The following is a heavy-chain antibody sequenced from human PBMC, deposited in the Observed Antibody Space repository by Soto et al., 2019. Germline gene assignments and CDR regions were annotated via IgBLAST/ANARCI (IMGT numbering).Heavy chain of an antibody. D-gene: IGHD5-12*01. CDR3: ARVDGYTYPNDY. Sequence: GGSLRLSCAASGFTFSCYVMNWVRQAPGKGLEWVSSITSRSDDVYYADSLKGRFTISRDNAKNSLYLQMNSLRAEDTAVYYCARVDGYTYPNDYWGQGTLVTVSS. CDR1: GFTFSCYV. CDR2: ITSRSDDV. J-gene: IGHJ4*02. V-gene: IGHV3-21*01.